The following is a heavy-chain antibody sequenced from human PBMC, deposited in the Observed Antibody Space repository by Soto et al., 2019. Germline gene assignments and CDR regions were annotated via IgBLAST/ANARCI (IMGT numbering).Heavy chain of an antibody. Sequence: ASVKVSCKASGYTFTSYAMHWVRQAPGQRLEWMGWINAGNGNTKYSQKFQGRVTITRDTSASTAYMELSSLRSEDTAVYYCASYGSWSRTAPPYYGMDVWGQGXTVTGSS. J-gene: IGHJ6*02. CDR3: ASYGSWSRTAPPYYGMDV. CDR1: GYTFTSYA. D-gene: IGHD3-10*01. V-gene: IGHV1-3*01. CDR2: INAGNGNT.